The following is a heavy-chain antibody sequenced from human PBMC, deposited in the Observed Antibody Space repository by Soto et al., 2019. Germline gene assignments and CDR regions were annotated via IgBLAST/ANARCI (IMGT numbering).Heavy chain of an antibody. V-gene: IGHV3-21*01. CDR1: GFTFSSYS. J-gene: IGHJ6*02. D-gene: IGHD1-26*01. CDR2: ISSSSSYI. CDR3: ARDSSSGSYYGLYYYGMDV. Sequence: EVQLVESGGGLVKPGGSLRLSCAASGFTFSSYSMNWVRQAPGKGLEWVSSISSSSSYIYYADSVKGRFTISRDNAKNSLYLQMNSLRAEDTAVYYCARDSSSGSYYGLYYYGMDVWGQGTTVTVSS.